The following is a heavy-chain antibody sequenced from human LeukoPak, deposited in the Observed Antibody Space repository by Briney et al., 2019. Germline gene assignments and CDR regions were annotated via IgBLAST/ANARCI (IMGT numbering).Heavy chain of an antibody. J-gene: IGHJ5*02. CDR3: ARRYDFWSGYYGWFDP. CDR2: ISISVYST. D-gene: IGHD3-3*01. V-gene: IGHV3-11*04. CDR1: GFTFNNYY. Sequence: PGGSLRLSCAASGFTFNNYYRSWIRRAPGKGLEWISYISISVYSTYYADSVKGRFPISRANAKTSLYLQMNNLRPEDTAFYYCARRYDFWSGYYGWFDPWGQGTLVTVSS.